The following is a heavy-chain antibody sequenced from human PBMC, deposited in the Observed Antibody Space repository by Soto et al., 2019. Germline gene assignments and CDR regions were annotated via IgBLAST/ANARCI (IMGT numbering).Heavy chain of an antibody. V-gene: IGHV3-30*03. CDR2: ISYDGRNK. J-gene: IGHJ3*02. CDR1: GFTFSSYG. CDR3: ARDRGSSGWYDAFDI. D-gene: IGHD6-19*01. Sequence: QVQLVESGGSVVQPGRSLRLSCAASGFTFSSYGMHWVRQAPGKGLEWVAVISYDGRNKYYADSVKGRFTISRDNSKNTLNLQMNSLRAEDTAVYYCARDRGSSGWYDAFDIWGQGTMVTVSS.